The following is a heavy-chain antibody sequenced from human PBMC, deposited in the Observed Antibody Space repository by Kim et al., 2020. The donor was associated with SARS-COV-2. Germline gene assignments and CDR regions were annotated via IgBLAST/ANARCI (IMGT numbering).Heavy chain of an antibody. CDR2: INPSGGST. Sequence: ASVKVSCKASGYTFTSYYMHWVRQAPGQGLEWMGIINPSGGSTSYAQKFQGRVTMTRDTSTSTVYMELSSLRSEDTAVYYCARDLFPDRRTGGRNWNDVARDYWGQGTLVTVSS. D-gene: IGHD1-1*01. J-gene: IGHJ4*02. CDR3: ARDLFPDRRTGGRNWNDVARDY. V-gene: IGHV1-46*01. CDR1: GYTFTSYY.